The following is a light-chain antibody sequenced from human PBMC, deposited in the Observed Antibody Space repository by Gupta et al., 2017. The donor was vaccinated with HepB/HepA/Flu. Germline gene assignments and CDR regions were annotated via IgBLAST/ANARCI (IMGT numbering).Light chain of an antibody. CDR3: QSYDTGHVL. J-gene: IGLJ2*01. CDR1: SSNIGADYS. V-gene: IGLV1-40*01. CDR2: HNN. Sequence: QSILTQPPSVSGAAGQSVIISCTGTSSNIGADYSVHWYQKVPGTGPKLLIHHNNLRSSGVPGRFSGSKSGTSASLTITGLQAEDEAEYYCQSYDTGHVLVGGGTKLTVL.